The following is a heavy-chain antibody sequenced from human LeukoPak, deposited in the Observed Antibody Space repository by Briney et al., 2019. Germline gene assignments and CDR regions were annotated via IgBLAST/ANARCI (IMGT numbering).Heavy chain of an antibody. J-gene: IGHJ4*02. V-gene: IGHV3-33*08. Sequence: GGSLRLSCAASGFSFSSYGMHWVRQAPGKGLERVAVIWYDGSNKYYADSVKGRFTISRDNSKNTLYLQMNSLRAEDTAVYYCARDSDGSYYDSSGYHPFDYWGQGTLVTVSS. CDR3: ARDSDGSYYDSSGYHPFDY. D-gene: IGHD3-22*01. CDR2: IWYDGSNK. CDR1: GFSFSSYG.